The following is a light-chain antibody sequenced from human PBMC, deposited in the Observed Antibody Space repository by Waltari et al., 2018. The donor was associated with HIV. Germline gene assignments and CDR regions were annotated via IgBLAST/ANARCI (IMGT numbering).Light chain of an antibody. V-gene: IGLV1-51*01. CDR2: DNN. CDR1: SSTLANDY. J-gene: IGLJ2*01. CDR3: GTWDPRLSVGV. Sequence: QSVLTQPPSVSAAPGQTVTISCSGSSSTLANDYVSWYQYVPGAAPKLLIYDNNKRPSGIPDLFSGSKSGTSATLDSTGLQTGDEADYYCGTWDPRLSVGVFGGGTKLTVL.